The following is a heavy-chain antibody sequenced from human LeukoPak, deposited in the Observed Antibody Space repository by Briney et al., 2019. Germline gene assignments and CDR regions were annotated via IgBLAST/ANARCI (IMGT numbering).Heavy chain of an antibody. CDR3: ATRTRTTGPYYYYYMDV. V-gene: IGHV1-24*01. Sequence: ASVKVSCKVAGYTRTELSMHWVRQAPGKGLEWMGGFDPEDGETIYAQKFQGRVTMTEDTSTDTAYMELSSLRSEDTAVYYCATRTRTTGPYYYYYMDVWGKGTTVTVSS. J-gene: IGHJ6*03. CDR1: GYTRTELS. CDR2: FDPEDGET. D-gene: IGHD1-14*01.